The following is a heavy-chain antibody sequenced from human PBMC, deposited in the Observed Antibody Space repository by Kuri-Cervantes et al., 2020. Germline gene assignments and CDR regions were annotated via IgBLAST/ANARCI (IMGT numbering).Heavy chain of an antibody. CDR3: AKGTQLWPEASFDY. CDR2: ISGSGGST. V-gene: IGHV3-23*01. D-gene: IGHD5-18*01. J-gene: IGHJ4*02. Sequence: GESLKISCAASGFTFDNYAMSWVRQAPGKGLEWISGISGSGGSTYYADSVKGRFTISRDNSKNTLYLQKKSLRAEDTAVYYCAKGTQLWPEASFDYWGQGTRVTVSS. CDR1: GFTFDNYA.